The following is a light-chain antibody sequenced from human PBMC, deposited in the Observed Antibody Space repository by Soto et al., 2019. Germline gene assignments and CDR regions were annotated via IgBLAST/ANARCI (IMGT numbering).Light chain of an antibody. Sequence: EIVLAQSPGTLSLSPGERATLSCRASQSVTNSFLAWYQQKPGQAPRLLIYGASRRATGIPDRFTGSGSGTDFTLTISRLEPEDLAVYYCQQYVSSPWAFGQGTKVEIK. CDR2: GAS. CDR3: QQYVSSPWA. J-gene: IGKJ1*01. V-gene: IGKV3-20*01. CDR1: QSVTNSF.